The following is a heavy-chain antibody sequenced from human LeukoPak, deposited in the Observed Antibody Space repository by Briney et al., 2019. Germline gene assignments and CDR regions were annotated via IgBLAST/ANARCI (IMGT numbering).Heavy chain of an antibody. J-gene: IGHJ4*02. D-gene: IGHD4/OR15-4a*01. CDR2: VNLGGST. CDR1: GGSFSGYY. Sequence: PSETLSLTCAVYGGSFSGYYWTWIRQPPGKGLEWIGDVNLGGSTNYTPSLKSRVTISVDTSKNQFSLKLSSVTAADTGVYYCARLTMPTGPGDYWGQGTLVTVSS. CDR3: ARLTMPTGPGDY. V-gene: IGHV4-34*01.